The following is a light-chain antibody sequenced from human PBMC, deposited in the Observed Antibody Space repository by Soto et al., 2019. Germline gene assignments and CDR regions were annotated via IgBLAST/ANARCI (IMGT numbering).Light chain of an antibody. V-gene: IGLV3-25*03. CDR1: ALPKQY. Sequence: SYELTQPPSVSVSPGQTARITCSGAALPKQYANWYQQKPRQAPVLVMYRDDERPSGIPARFSGSTSGTTVTLTISGVQAEDEADYYCQSADYTGTYVEFGGGTKVTVL. J-gene: IGLJ3*02. CDR3: QSADYTGTYVE. CDR2: RDD.